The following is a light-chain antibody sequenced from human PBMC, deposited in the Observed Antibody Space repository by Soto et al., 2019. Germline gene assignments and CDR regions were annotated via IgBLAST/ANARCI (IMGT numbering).Light chain of an antibody. CDR3: QQSYSTPRT. J-gene: IGKJ1*01. CDR2: AAS. CDR1: QSISTY. Sequence: DIQMTQSPSSLSASVGDRVTITCRASQSISTYLNWYQQKPGKAPNLLIYAASSLQSGVPSRFSGSGSGAYFTLTISSLQPEDFATGYCQQSYSTPRTFGQGTRVDIK. V-gene: IGKV1-39*01.